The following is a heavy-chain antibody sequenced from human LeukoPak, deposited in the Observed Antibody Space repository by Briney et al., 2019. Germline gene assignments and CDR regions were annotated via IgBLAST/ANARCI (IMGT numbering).Heavy chain of an antibody. J-gene: IGHJ6*03. CDR2: ISGSAGST. D-gene: IGHD3-3*01. V-gene: IGHV3-23*01. Sequence: GGSLRLSCAASGFTFTSYAVTWVRQAPPKDREWVSGISGSAGSTYYEDSLKGRFTISRGHSRNTVYALMISLRAEETAVYYCATRSLSFLSGYSGVEGYYMDVWGKGTTVTVSS. CDR1: GFTFTSYA. CDR3: ATRSLSFLSGYSGVEGYYMDV.